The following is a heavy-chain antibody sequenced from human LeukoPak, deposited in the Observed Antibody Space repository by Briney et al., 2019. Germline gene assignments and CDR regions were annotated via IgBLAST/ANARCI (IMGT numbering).Heavy chain of an antibody. CDR2: IGSSGSPI. CDR3: ARSPPDFGVVISGDY. CDR1: GFTFSVYS. J-gene: IGHJ4*02. D-gene: IGHD3-3*01. Sequence: GGSLRLSCAASGFTFSVYSMNWVRQAPGKGLEWVSAIGSSGSPIFYADSLKGRFTISRDIAKNSLYLQMQSLRAEDTAVYYCARSPPDFGVVISGDYWGQGTLVTVSS. V-gene: IGHV3-21*01.